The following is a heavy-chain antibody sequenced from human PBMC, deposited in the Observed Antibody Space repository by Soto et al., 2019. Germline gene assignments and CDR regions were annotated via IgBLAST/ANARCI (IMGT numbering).Heavy chain of an antibody. CDR1: SGSISSGDYF. Sequence: SETLSLTCTVSSGSISSGDYFWTWIRQQPGKGLEWIGYISSSGSTYYNPSLMSRLTISVDSSVNQFSLNLSSVTAADTAVYYCARGSFSSSSSWFDPWGQGTLVTVLL. V-gene: IGHV4-31*03. J-gene: IGHJ5*02. CDR3: ARGSFSSSSSWFDP. D-gene: IGHD6-6*01. CDR2: ISSSGST.